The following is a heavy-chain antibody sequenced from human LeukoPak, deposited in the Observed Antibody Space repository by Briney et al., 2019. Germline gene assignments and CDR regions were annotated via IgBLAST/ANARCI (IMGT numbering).Heavy chain of an antibody. CDR2: IDPNSGGT. Sequence: ASVKVSCKASGYTFTGHFIHWVRQAPGQGLEWVGWIDPNSGGTKYAQKFQCRVTMTRDTSISTAYMELTRLTSDDTAVYYCARREWSGYYGEYWGQGTLVLVSS. CDR3: ARREWSGYYGEY. J-gene: IGHJ4*02. D-gene: IGHD3-3*01. V-gene: IGHV1-2*02. CDR1: GYTFTGHF.